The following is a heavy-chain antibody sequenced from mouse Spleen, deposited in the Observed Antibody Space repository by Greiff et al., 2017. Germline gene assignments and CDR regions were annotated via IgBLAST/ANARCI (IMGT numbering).Heavy chain of an antibody. J-gene: IGHJ3*01. V-gene: IGHV1-42*01. CDR3: ARGTGTIFAY. CDR2: INPSTGGT. D-gene: IGHD4-1*01. Sequence: VQLQQSGPELVKPGASVKISCKASGYSFTGYYMNWVKQSPEKSLEWIGEINPSTGGTTYNQKFKAKATLTVDKSSSTAYMQLKSLTSEDSAVYYCARGTGTIFAYWGQGTLVTVSA. CDR1: GYSFTGYY.